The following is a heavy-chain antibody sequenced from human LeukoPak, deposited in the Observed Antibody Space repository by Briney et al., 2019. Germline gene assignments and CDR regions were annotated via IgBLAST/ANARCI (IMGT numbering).Heavy chain of an antibody. J-gene: IGHJ4*02. Sequence: GRSLRLSCAASGFTFSSYGMHWVRQAPGKGLEWVAVIWYDGSNKYYADSVKGRFTISRDNSKNTLYLQMNSLRAEDTAVYYCASSAWVCSGGSCSLDYWGQGTLFTVSS. CDR2: IWYDGSNK. CDR1: GFTFSSYG. V-gene: IGHV3-33*01. D-gene: IGHD2-15*01. CDR3: ASSAWVCSGGSCSLDY.